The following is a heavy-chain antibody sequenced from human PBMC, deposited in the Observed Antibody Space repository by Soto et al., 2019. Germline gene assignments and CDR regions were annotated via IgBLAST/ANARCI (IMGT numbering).Heavy chain of an antibody. Sequence: MSLIRKAPGKGLECVANITQDGGVTYYVDSVEGRFTISRDNTKDSLYLQMNSLRGEDTAIYYCARYYRGSGRYSFAYWCQGTPVT. J-gene: IGHJ4*02. V-gene: IGHV3-7*03. CDR3: ARYYRGSGRYSFAY. CDR2: ITQDGGVT. D-gene: IGHD6-19*01.